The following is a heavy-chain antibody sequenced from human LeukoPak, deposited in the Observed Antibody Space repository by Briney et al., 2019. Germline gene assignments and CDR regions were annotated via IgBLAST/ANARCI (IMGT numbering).Heavy chain of an antibody. CDR2: IKEDGSEK. CDR1: GFTFTNDW. CDR3: AKSGSSVFWS. D-gene: IGHD3-3*02. Sequence: GGSLRLSCAASGFTFTNDWMSWVRQAPGKGLEWVANIKEDGSEKYYVDSVKGRFTVSRDNVKNSLFLQMNSLRVDDTAVYYCAKSGSSVFWSWGQGTLVTVSS. V-gene: IGHV3-7*03. J-gene: IGHJ5*02.